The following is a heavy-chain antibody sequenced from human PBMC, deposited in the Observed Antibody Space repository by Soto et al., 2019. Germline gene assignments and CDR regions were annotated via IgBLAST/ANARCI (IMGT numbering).Heavy chain of an antibody. CDR1: GGSFRRYA. V-gene: IGHV1-69*01. CDR2: ILPIFGSP. J-gene: IGHJ6*01. Sequence: QVQVVQSGAEVKKAGSSVKVSCQASGGSFRRYAISWVRQAPGQGLEWMGGILPIFGSPSHAQKFRGRVTITADESTSTAYLELTSLTSEDTAMYYCVFGDCTTTSCSYYFYGLDVWGQGTTVTVSA. CDR3: VFGDCTTTSCSYYFYGLDV. D-gene: IGHD2-2*01.